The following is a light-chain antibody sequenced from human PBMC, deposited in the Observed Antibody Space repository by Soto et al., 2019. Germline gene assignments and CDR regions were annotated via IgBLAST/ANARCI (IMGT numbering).Light chain of an antibody. CDR3: QQRSNWPPIT. Sequence: IVVSQSPATLSLSPGERATLYCRASQSVSSYLAWYQQKPGQAPRLLIYDASNRATGIPARFSGSGSGTDFTLTISSLEPEDFAVYYCQQRSNWPPITFGQGTRLEIK. CDR2: DAS. J-gene: IGKJ5*01. V-gene: IGKV3-11*01. CDR1: QSVSSY.